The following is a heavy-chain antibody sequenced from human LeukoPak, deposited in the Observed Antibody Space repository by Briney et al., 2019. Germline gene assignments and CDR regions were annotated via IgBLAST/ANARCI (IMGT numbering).Heavy chain of an antibody. Sequence: PSETLSLTCAVYGGSFSGYYWSWIRQPPGKGLEWIGEINHSGSTYYNPSLKSRVTISVDTSKNQFSLKLTSVTAADTAVYYCARVCRLNATLEFNEIIWFGTPQWFDPWGQGTLVTVSS. V-gene: IGHV4-34*01. CDR2: INHSGST. J-gene: IGHJ5*02. CDR3: ARVCRLNATLEFNEIIWFGTPQWFDP. D-gene: IGHD3-10*01. CDR1: GGSFSGYY.